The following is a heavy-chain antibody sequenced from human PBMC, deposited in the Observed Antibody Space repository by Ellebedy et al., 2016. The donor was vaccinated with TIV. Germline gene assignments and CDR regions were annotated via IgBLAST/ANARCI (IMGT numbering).Heavy chain of an antibody. CDR3: ARGGDGGNPFAFNI. J-gene: IGHJ3*02. CDR1: GYTFTDYY. D-gene: IGHD4-23*01. V-gene: IGHV1-46*01. Sequence: AASVKVSCKASGYTFTDYYIQWVRQAPGQGLEWMGVINPTSGSTSYAEKFRGRVTLTRDTSTSTVYMELSSLTSEDTAVFYCARGGDGGNPFAFNIWGQGTMVTVSS. CDR2: INPTSGST.